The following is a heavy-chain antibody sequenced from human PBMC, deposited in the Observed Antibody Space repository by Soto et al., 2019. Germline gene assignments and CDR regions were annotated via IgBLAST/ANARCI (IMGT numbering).Heavy chain of an antibody. D-gene: IGHD2-2*01. Sequence: SETLSLTCTVSGDSISSSSYYWDWTRQPPGKGLEWIGTINHSGSTNYNPSLKSRVTISADTSKNRLSLKLSYVTAADTAVYYCAGESCGTSSCSMETKYFGMDVWGQGTTVTVSS. CDR3: AGESCGTSSCSMETKYFGMDV. CDR2: INHSGST. V-gene: IGHV4-39*02. J-gene: IGHJ6*02. CDR1: GDSISSSSYY.